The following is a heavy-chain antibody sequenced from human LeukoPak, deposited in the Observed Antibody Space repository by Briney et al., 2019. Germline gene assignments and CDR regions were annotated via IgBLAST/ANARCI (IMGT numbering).Heavy chain of an antibody. J-gene: IGHJ4*02. CDR1: GFTFNSYG. Sequence: GRSLRLSCAASGFTFNSYGMHWVRQAPGKGLEWVAVISYHGNNKYYADSLKGRFTISRDNSKNTVYLQMNSLKTEDTAVYYCARETGSGWHFFDYWGQGTLVTVSS. CDR3: ARETGSGWHFFDY. D-gene: IGHD6-19*01. CDR2: ISYHGNNK. V-gene: IGHV3-30*03.